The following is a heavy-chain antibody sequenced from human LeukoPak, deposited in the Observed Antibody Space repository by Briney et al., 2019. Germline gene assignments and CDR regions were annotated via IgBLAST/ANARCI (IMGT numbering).Heavy chain of an antibody. CDR2: ISSSSSYI. CDR1: GFTFSSYS. CDR3: ASLQYYYDSSGYFDY. Sequence: PGGSLRLSCAASGFTFSSYSMNWVRQAPGKGPEWVSSISSSSSYIYYADSVKGRFTISRDNAKNSLYLQMNSLRAEDTAVYYCASLQYYYDSSGYFDYWGQGTLVTVSS. V-gene: IGHV3-21*01. J-gene: IGHJ4*02. D-gene: IGHD3-22*01.